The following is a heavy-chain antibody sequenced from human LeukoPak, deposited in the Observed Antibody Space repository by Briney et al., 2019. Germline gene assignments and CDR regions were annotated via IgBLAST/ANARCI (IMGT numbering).Heavy chain of an antibody. CDR3: TKWGDYDGSTGYYDPVY. V-gene: IGHV3-23*01. CDR1: GFPFRNYA. Sequence: GGPLRLSCAASGFPFRNYAMSWVRQAPGKGLEWVSAIVGNGVSTYYAASEQGRFTISRDNSKNTLYLLMESRKAENTALYYCTKWGDYDGSTGYYDPVYWGQGTLVTVSS. CDR2: IVGNGVST. D-gene: IGHD3-9*01. J-gene: IGHJ4*02.